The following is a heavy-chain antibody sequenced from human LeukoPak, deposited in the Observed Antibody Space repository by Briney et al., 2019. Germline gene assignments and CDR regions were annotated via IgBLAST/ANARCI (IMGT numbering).Heavy chain of an antibody. D-gene: IGHD1-26*01. CDR2: INWNGDST. J-gene: IGHJ4*02. CDR3: ARVTGSYYGGGSTPFDY. Sequence: PGGSLRLFCAASGFTFDDYGMSWVRQAPGKGLEWGSGINWNGDSTGYADSVKGRFTISRDNAKNSLYLQMNSLRAEDNGLFHCARVTGSYYGGGSTPFDYWGQGTLVTVSS. CDR1: GFTFDDYG. V-gene: IGHV3-20*01.